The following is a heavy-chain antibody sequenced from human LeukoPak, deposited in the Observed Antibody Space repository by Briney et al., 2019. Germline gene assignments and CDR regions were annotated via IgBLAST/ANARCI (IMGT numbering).Heavy chain of an antibody. CDR1: GYSFTSYW. CDR3: ARSTGGAYCGGDCYPFDY. D-gene: IGHD2-21*02. V-gene: IGHV5-51*01. J-gene: IGHJ4*02. Sequence: GEPLEISCKGSGYSFTSYWIGWVRQMPGKGLEWMGIIYPGDSDTRYSPSFQGQVTISADKSISTAYLQWSSLKASDTAMYYCARSTGGAYCGGDCYPFDYWGQGTLVTVSS. CDR2: IYPGDSDT.